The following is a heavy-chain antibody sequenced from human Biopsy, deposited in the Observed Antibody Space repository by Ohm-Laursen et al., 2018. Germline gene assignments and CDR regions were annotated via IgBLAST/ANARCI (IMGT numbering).Heavy chain of an antibody. Sequence: SVKVSCKASGYTFTDYSLHWVRQAPGQGLEWMGWVNPHCSTTNYAQKFQGRVTMTSDTSTSTAYIELRRLISADTAVYFCARDRMVTSITRVGADSFDIWGHGTLVSVSS. CDR3: ARDRMVTSITRVGADSFDI. CDR1: GYTFTDYS. CDR2: VNPHCSTT. D-gene: IGHD5-18*01. J-gene: IGHJ3*02. V-gene: IGHV1-2*02.